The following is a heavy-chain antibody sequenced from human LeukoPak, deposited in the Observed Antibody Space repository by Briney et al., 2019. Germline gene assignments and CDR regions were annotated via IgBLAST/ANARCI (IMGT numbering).Heavy chain of an antibody. CDR3: ARRHGRCSDGSCYYPDY. V-gene: IGHV1-8*01. CDR2: MNPNSGNT. Sequence: ASVKVSCKASGYTLTSYDINWVRQATGQGLEWMGWMNPNSGNTGYAQKFQGRVTMTRNSSITTAYMELSSLRSEDTAVYYCARRHGRCSDGSCYYPDYWGQGTLVTVSS. D-gene: IGHD2-15*01. J-gene: IGHJ4*02. CDR1: GYTLTSYD.